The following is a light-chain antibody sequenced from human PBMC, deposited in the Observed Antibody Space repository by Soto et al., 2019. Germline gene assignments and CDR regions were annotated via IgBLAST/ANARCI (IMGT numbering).Light chain of an antibody. CDR2: EGS. V-gene: IGLV2-23*01. CDR1: SSDVGSYNF. Sequence: HSALTQPASVSGSPGQSITISCTGTSSDVGSYNFVSWYQQHPGKAPKFMIYEGSKRPSGVSDRFSGSKSGNTASLTISGLQAEDEADYYCCSYAGSSTWVFGGGTTLTVL. J-gene: IGLJ3*02. CDR3: CSYAGSSTWV.